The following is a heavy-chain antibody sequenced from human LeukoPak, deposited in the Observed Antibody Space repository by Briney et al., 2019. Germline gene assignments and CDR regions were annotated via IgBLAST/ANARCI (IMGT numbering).Heavy chain of an antibody. CDR1: GGSISSGGYY. V-gene: IGHV4-31*03. CDR3: ARRMIAAAGTPHYYYYGMDV. Sequence: SETLSLTCTVSGGSISSGGYYWSWIRQHPGKGLEWIGYIYYSGSTYYNPSLKSRVTISVDTSKNQFSLKLSSVTAADTAVYYCARRMIAAAGTPHYYYYGMDVWGQGTTVTVSS. D-gene: IGHD6-13*01. CDR2: IYYSGST. J-gene: IGHJ6*02.